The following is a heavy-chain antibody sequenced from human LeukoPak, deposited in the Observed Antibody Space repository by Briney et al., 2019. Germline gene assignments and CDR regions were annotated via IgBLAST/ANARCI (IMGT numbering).Heavy chain of an antibody. CDR1: GYTFTSYD. J-gene: IGHJ5*02. CDR3: ARAEDQGRYFDWLPGFAP. V-gene: IGHV1-18*01. D-gene: IGHD3-9*01. CDR2: ISAYNGNT. Sequence: ASVKVSCKASGYTFTSYDINWVRQAPGQGLEWMGWISAYNGNTNYAQKFQGRVTMTADESTSTAYMELRSLRSEDTAIYYCARAEDQGRYFDWLPGFAPWGQGTLVIVSS.